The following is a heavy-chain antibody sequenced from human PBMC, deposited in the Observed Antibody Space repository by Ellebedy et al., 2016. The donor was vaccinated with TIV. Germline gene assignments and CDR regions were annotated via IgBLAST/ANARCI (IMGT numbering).Heavy chain of an antibody. V-gene: IGHV1-18*01. J-gene: IGHJ6*02. CDR3: AREKVATIDYYYGMDV. D-gene: IGHD5-12*01. CDR2: ISAYNGNT. CDR1: GYTFTSYG. Sequence: AASVKVSCKASGYTFTSYGISWVRQAPGQGLEWMGWISAYNGNTNYAQKFQGRVTITRNTSISTAYMELSSLRSEDTAVYYCAREKVATIDYYYGMDVWGQGTTVTVSS.